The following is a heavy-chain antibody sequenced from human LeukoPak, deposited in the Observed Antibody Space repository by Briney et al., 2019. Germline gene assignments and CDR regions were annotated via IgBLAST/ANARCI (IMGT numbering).Heavy chain of an antibody. CDR2: IDSNRGGT. CDR3: ARGGSGSGYLYYFDY. D-gene: IGHD3-10*01. J-gene: IGHJ4*02. V-gene: IGHV1-2*06. Sequence: ASVKVSCMASGYSFGDFPVHWVRQAPGQGLEWMGRIDSNRGGTSYAQNFQGRVTMTRDTSISTAYMEVSGLTSDDTAVYYCARGGSGSGYLYYFDYWGQGTLVSVSS. CDR1: GYSFGDFP.